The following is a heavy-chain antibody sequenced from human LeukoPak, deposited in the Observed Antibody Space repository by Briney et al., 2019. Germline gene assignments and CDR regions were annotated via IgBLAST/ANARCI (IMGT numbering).Heavy chain of an antibody. CDR1: GFPLSSYS. Sequence: GGSLRLSCAASGFPLSSYSINWVRQAPGKGLEWVSYINIDSITVNYADSVKGRFTISRDNAKNTLYLQMNSLRVEDTAVYYCANHVGVTTHYYYYMDVWGKGTTVTVSS. J-gene: IGHJ6*03. CDR2: INIDSITV. V-gene: IGHV3-48*01. D-gene: IGHD1-26*01. CDR3: ANHVGVTTHYYYYMDV.